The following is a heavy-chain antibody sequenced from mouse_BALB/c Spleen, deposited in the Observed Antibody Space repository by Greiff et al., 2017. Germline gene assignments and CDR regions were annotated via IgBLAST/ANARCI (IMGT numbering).Heavy chain of an antibody. D-gene: IGHD4-1*01. CDR3: TRGGWDDAMDY. J-gene: IGHJ4*01. CDR1: GFTFSSYT. Sequence: EVHLVESGGGLVKPGGSLKLSCAASGFTFSSYTMSWVRQTPEKRLEWVATISSGGSYTYYPDSVKGRFTISRDNAKNTLYLQMSSLKSEDTAMYYCTRGGWDDAMDYWGQGTSVTVSS. V-gene: IGHV5-6-4*01. CDR2: ISSGGSYT.